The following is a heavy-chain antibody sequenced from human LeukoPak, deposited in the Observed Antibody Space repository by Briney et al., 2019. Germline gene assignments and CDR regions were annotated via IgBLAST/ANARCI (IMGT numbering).Heavy chain of an antibody. Sequence: GGSLRLSCAASGFTFSSYNMNWVRQVPGKGLEWVSYISSSSSTIYYADSVKGRFTISRDNAKNSLYLQMNSLRAEDTAVYYCARSGSYRLDYWGQGTLVTVSS. CDR2: ISSSSSTI. D-gene: IGHD1-26*01. CDR3: ARSGSYRLDY. V-gene: IGHV3-48*01. CDR1: GFTFSSYN. J-gene: IGHJ4*02.